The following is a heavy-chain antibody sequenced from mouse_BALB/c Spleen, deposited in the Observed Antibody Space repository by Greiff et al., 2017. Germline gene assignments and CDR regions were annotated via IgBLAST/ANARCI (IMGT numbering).Heavy chain of an antibody. V-gene: IGHV5-17*02. D-gene: IGHD2-1*01. J-gene: IGHJ4*01. CDR1: GFTFSSFG. CDR3: ARSGGNYPYCAMDY. CDR2: ISSGSSTI. Sequence: EVQLVESGGGLVQPGGSRKLSCAASGFTFSSFGMHWVRQAPEKGLEWVAYISSGSSTIYYADTVKGRFTIARDNPKNTLFLQMTSLRSEDTAMYYCARSGGNYPYCAMDYWGQGTSVTVSS.